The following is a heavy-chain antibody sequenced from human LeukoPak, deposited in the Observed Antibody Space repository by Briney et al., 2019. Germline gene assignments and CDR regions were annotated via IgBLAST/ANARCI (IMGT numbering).Heavy chain of an antibody. J-gene: IGHJ4*02. CDR2: ISYDGSNK. CDR1: GSTFSSYG. Sequence: PGGSLRLSCAASGSTFSSYGMHWVRQAPGKGLEWVAVISYDGSNKYYADSVKGRFTISRDNSKNTLYLQMNSLRAEDTAVYYCAKKYSSSWYEFGYWGQGTLVTVSS. D-gene: IGHD6-13*01. V-gene: IGHV3-30*18. CDR3: AKKYSSSWYEFGY.